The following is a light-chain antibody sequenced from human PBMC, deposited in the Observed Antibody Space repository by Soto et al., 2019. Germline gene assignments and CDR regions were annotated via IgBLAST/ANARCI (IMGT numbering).Light chain of an antibody. CDR2: DAS. J-gene: IGKJ4*01. Sequence: DIQMTQSPSSLSASVGDRVTITCQASQDIRNYLNWYQQKPGKAPKLLIYDASNLETGVPSRFSGSGSGTDFTFTISSLQPEGIATYYCQQYDNLPRFGGGTKVDIK. CDR3: QQYDNLPR. CDR1: QDIRNY. V-gene: IGKV1-33*01.